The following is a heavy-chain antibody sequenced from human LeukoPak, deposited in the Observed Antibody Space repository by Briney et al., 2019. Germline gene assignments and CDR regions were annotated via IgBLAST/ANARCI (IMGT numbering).Heavy chain of an antibody. Sequence: PSETLSLTCTVSGDSISSSYWSWIRQPPGKGLEWIGYIYYSGSTNYNPSHKSRVTMSVDTSKNQFSLNLSSVTAADTAVYYCARGPYRSRYDYWGQGTVVTVSS. CDR2: IYYSGST. CDR1: GDSISSSY. J-gene: IGHJ4*02. V-gene: IGHV4-59*01. CDR3: ARGPYRSRYDY. D-gene: IGHD6-13*01.